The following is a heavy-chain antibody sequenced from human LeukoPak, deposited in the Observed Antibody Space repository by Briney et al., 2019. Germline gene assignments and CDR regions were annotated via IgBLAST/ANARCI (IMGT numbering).Heavy chain of an antibody. CDR2: IKQDGSER. CDR3: ARDQYDTWSRRGNFDS. CDR1: GFIFSGFS. Sequence: GGSLRLSCAASGFIFSGFSMSWVRQSPTKGLEWVANIKQDGSERYYVDSVKGRFTISRDNTKNSLYLQMNSLRVEDTAVFYCARDQYDTWSRRGNFDSWGQGALVIVSS. J-gene: IGHJ4*02. V-gene: IGHV3-7*03. D-gene: IGHD3-3*01.